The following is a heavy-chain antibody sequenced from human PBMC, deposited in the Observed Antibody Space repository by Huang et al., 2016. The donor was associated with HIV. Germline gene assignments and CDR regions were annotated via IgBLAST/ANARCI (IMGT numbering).Heavy chain of an antibody. CDR3: ASASIAARRWFDP. D-gene: IGHD6-6*01. CDR1: GGSMSSYY. Sequence: QVQLQESGPGLVKPSETLSLTCTVSGGSMSSYYWSWIRQHPGKGLEWIGYIYYSGSSNYNPALKSRVTISVDTCKNRFSLRLSSVTAADTAVYYCASASIAARRWFDPWGQGSLVTVSS. V-gene: IGHV4-59*01. J-gene: IGHJ5*02. CDR2: IYYSGSS.